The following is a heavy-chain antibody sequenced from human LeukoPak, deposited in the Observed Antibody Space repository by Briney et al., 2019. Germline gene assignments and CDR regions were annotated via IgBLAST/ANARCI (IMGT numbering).Heavy chain of an antibody. J-gene: IGHJ4*02. V-gene: IGHV3-21*01. Sequence: GGSLRLSCAASGFTFSSYSMNCVRQAPGKGLEWVSSISISSNYIYYADSVKGRFTISRDNAKNSLCLQMNSLRAEDTAVYYCARVVYGGSYFDYWGQGTLVTVSS. D-gene: IGHD1-26*01. CDR1: GFTFSSYS. CDR2: ISISSNYI. CDR3: ARVVYGGSYFDY.